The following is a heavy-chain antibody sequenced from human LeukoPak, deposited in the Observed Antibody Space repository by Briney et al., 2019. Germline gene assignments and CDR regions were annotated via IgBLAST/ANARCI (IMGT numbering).Heavy chain of an antibody. J-gene: IGHJ4*02. V-gene: IGHV4-31*03. Sequence: SQTLSLTCTVSGGSISSGGYYWGWIRQHPGKGLEWIGYIYYSGSTYYNPSLKSRVTISVDTSKNQFSLKLSSVTAADTAVYYCASSTYYYDSSGYQYYFDYWGQGTLVTVSS. CDR3: ASSTYYYDSSGYQYYFDY. D-gene: IGHD3-22*01. CDR1: GGSISSGGYY. CDR2: IYYSGST.